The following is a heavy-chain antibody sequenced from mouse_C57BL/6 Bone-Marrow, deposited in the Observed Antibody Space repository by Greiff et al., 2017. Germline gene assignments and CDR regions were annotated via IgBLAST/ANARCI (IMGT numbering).Heavy chain of an antibody. CDR1: GYTFTDYY. V-gene: IGHV1-26*01. D-gene: IGHD1-1*01. Sequence: VQLQQSGPELVKPGASVKISCKASGYTFTDYYMNWVKQSHGKSLEWIGDINPNNGGTSYNQKFKGKVTLTVDKSSSTAYMELRSLTSEDSAVYYCARDSYYYGRSIYYFDYWGQGTTLTVSS. CDR3: ARDSYYYGRSIYYFDY. CDR2: INPNNGGT. J-gene: IGHJ2*01.